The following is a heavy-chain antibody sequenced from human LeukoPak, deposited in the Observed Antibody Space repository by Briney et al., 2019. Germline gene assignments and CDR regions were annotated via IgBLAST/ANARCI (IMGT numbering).Heavy chain of an antibody. V-gene: IGHV4-39*01. CDR1: GGSISSATYY. CDR2: VYYSGST. D-gene: IGHD3-22*01. Sequence: PSETLSLTCNVSGGSISSATYYWGWIRQPPGKGLEWIGSVYYSGSTHYNPSLKSRVTISLDTSENQFSVKLNSVTAADTAIYYCTCGYYSRGDYWGQGTLVTVSS. J-gene: IGHJ4*02. CDR3: TCGYYSRGDY.